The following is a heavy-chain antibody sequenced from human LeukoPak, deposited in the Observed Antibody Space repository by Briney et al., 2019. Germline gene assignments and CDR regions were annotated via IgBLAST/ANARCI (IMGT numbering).Heavy chain of an antibody. CDR3: ARGYYGSGSYSH. J-gene: IGHJ4*02. CDR2: ITSSSSTI. V-gene: IGHV3-48*01. Sequence: GGSLRLSCGASGFTFSSYSMNWVRQAPGKGLEWVSSITSSSSTIYYADSVKGRFTISRDNAKNSLYLQMNSLRADDTAVYYCARGYYGSGSYSHWGQGTLVTVAS. CDR1: GFTFSSYS. D-gene: IGHD3-10*01.